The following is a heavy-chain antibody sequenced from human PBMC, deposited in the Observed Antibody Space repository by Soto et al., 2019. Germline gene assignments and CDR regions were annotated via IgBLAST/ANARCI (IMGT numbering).Heavy chain of an antibody. CDR2: ISAYNGNT. V-gene: IGHV1-18*01. CDR1: GYTFTSYG. D-gene: IGHD3-9*01. Sequence: QVQLVQSGAEVKKPGASVKVSCKASGYTFTSYGISWVRQAPGQGLEWMGWISAYNGNTNYAQKLQVRVTMTTDTSTSTAYMELRSLRSDDTAVYYCARGATYYDILTGHTDAFDIWGQGTMVTVSS. CDR3: ARGATYYDILTGHTDAFDI. J-gene: IGHJ3*02.